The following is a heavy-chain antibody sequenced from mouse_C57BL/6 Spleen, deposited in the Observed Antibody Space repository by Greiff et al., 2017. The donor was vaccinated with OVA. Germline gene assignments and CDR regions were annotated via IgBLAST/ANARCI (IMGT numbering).Heavy chain of an antibody. CDR2: IYPGDGDT. CDR3: ASPLYYGSSTYAMDY. J-gene: IGHJ4*01. CDR1: GYAFSSYW. Sequence: VQLQQSGAELVKPGASVKISCKASGYAFSSYWMNWVKQRPGKGLEWIGQIYPGDGDTNYNGKFKGKATLTADKSSSTAYMQLSSLTSEDSAVYFCASPLYYGSSTYAMDYWGQGTSVTVSS. V-gene: IGHV1-80*01. D-gene: IGHD1-1*01.